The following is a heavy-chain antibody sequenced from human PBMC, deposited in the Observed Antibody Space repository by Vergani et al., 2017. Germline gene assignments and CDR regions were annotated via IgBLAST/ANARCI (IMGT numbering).Heavy chain of an antibody. Sequence: QVQLVESGGGVVQPGRSLRLSCAASGFTFGDHGIHWVRRAPGKGLEWVAVIWYDGSNKYYADSVKGRFTISRDNSKNTLYLQMNSLRAEDTAVYYCARGNGIYVGYSSGWYVEQDDEFDYWGQGTLVTVSS. CDR3: ARGNGIYVGYSSGWYVEQDDEFDY. J-gene: IGHJ4*02. V-gene: IGHV3-33*08. D-gene: IGHD6-19*01. CDR1: GFTFGDHG. CDR2: IWYDGSNK.